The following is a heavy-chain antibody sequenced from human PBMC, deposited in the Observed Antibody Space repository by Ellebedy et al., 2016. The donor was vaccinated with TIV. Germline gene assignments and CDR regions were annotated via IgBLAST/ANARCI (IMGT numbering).Heavy chain of an antibody. D-gene: IGHD2-2*01. V-gene: IGHV4-4*02. J-gene: IGHJ6*02. CDR2: IYQSGST. CDR3: VREGGGFKYQLLKRYYYGMDV. Sequence: SETLSLTXAVSGDSIRSNNWWSWVRPSPEKGLEWIGEIYQSGSTNYNPSLKSRVTISMDTSRNEFSLELTSVTAADTAVYYCVREGGGFKYQLLKRYYYGMDVWGPGAAVTVSS. CDR1: GDSIRSNNW.